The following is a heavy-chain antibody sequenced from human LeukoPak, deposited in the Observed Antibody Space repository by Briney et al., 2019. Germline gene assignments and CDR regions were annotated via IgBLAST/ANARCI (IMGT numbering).Heavy chain of an antibody. CDR3: AKDPARYSGYEVFDY. D-gene: IGHD5-12*01. Sequence: GGSLRLSCAASGFTFSSYAMSWVRQAPVKGLEWVSAISGSGGSTYYADSVKGRFTISRDNSKNTLYLQMNSLRAEDTAVYYCAKDPARYSGYEVFDYWGQGTLVTVSS. V-gene: IGHV3-23*01. J-gene: IGHJ4*02. CDR1: GFTFSSYA. CDR2: ISGSGGST.